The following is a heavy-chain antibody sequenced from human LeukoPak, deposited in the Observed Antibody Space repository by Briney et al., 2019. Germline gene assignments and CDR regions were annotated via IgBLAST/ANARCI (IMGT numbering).Heavy chain of an antibody. J-gene: IGHJ4*02. Sequence: ASVKVSCKASGYTFTSYAMNWVRQAPGQGLEWMGWINTNTGNPTYAQGFTGRFVFSLDTSVSTAYLQISSLKAEDTAVYYCARGFGFYDSSGYYHDYFDYWGQGTLVTVSS. CDR2: INTNTGNP. CDR3: ARGFGFYDSSGYYHDYFDY. CDR1: GYTFTSYA. V-gene: IGHV7-4-1*02. D-gene: IGHD3-22*01.